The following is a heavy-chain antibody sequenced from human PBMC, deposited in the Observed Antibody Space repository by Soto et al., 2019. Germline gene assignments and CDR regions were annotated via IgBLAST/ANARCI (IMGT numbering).Heavy chain of an antibody. CDR1: GFTLSSYA. D-gene: IGHD3-10*01. CDR2: ISSDGSKK. J-gene: IGHJ2*01. V-gene: IGHV3-30-3*01. Sequence: QVQLGESGGGMVQPGRSLRLSCAASGFTLSSYAMHWVRQAPGKGLEWVAVISSDGSKKYNADSVKGRFTISRDNSKNTLYLQMNSLRTEDTAVYYCARDSAPVTMFRGGPGYLDIWGRGTLVTVSS. CDR3: ARDSAPVTMFRGGPGYLDI.